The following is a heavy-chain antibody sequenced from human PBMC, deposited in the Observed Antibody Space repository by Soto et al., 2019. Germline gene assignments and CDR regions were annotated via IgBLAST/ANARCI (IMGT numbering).Heavy chain of an antibody. Sequence: EVQLVESGGGLVQPGGSLRLSCTVSGFTFSNYLMHWVRQAPGKGLVWVSRITGDGSTTNYADSVKGRFTMSRDNAKNTLYLQRNSLRAEDTAVYYCTRELAAGYWGQGTLVTVSS. D-gene: IGHD6-13*01. CDR1: GFTFSNYL. J-gene: IGHJ4*02. V-gene: IGHV3-74*01. CDR2: ITGDGSTT. CDR3: TRELAAGY.